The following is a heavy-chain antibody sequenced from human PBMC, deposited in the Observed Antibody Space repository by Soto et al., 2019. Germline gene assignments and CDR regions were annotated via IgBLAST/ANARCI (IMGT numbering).Heavy chain of an antibody. CDR3: ATGGHYYDSSGYYYDDSDAFDI. CDR1: GYSFTSYW. J-gene: IGHJ3*02. D-gene: IGHD3-22*01. Sequence: EVQLVQSGAEVKKPGESLKISCKGSGYSFTSYWIGWVRQMPGKGLEWMGIIYPGDSDTRYSPSFQGQVTISADKSISTAYLQWSSLKASDTAMYYCATGGHYYDSSGYYYDDSDAFDIWGQGTMVTVSS. V-gene: IGHV5-51*01. CDR2: IYPGDSDT.